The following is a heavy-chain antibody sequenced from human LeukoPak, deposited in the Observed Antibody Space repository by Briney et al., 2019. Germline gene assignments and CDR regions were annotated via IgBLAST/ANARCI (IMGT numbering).Heavy chain of an antibody. J-gene: IGHJ4*02. D-gene: IGHD5-24*01. CDR2: ISYDGSNK. V-gene: IGHV3-30-3*01. CDR1: GFTFSSYA. Sequence: GRSLRLSCAASGFTFSSYAMHWVRRAPGKGLEWVAVISYDGSNKYYADSVKGRFTISRDNSKNTLYLQMNSLRAEDTAVYYCARDGGRDGYNWGDYYFDYWGQGTLVTVSS. CDR3: ARDGGRDGYNWGDYYFDY.